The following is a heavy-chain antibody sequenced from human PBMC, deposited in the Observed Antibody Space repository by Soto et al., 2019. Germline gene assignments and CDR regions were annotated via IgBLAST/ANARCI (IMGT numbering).Heavy chain of an antibody. Sequence: QITLKESGPTLVIPTQTLTLTCAFSGFSLSTSGVGVGWVRQPPGKALEWLALIYSDDNKHYSPSLKSRLTIXKXTXXNQVVLAMTNMNPVDTATYYCAHRKQQLGTVLFDYWGQGILVTVSS. CDR2: IYSDDNK. CDR3: AHRKQQLGTVLFDY. CDR1: GFSLSTSGVG. D-gene: IGHD6-13*01. V-gene: IGHV2-5*02. J-gene: IGHJ4*02.